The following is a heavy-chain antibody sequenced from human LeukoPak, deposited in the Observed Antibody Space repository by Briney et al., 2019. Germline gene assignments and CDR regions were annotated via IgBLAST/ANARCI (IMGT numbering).Heavy chain of an antibody. Sequence: GGSLKLSCAASGFAFSNYAMNWVRQAPGKGLEWVSSISGTGDNTYYAESVKGRFTISRDNSKNTVFLQMNSLRAEDTAVLYCAKRSGYTTGWFFDFWGQGTLVTVSS. V-gene: IGHV3-23*01. D-gene: IGHD6-19*01. CDR3: AKRSGYTTGWFFDF. CDR1: GFAFSNYA. CDR2: ISGTGDNT. J-gene: IGHJ4*02.